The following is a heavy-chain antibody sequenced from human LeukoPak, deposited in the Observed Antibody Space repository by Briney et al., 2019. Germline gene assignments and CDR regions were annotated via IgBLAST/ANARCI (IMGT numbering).Heavy chain of an antibody. CDR3: ARGSQYYGSGSYTFFDY. CDR2: ISYDGSNK. D-gene: IGHD3-10*01. CDR1: GFTFSSYA. V-gene: IGHV3-30-3*01. Sequence: GGSLRLSCAASGFTFSSYAIHWVRQAPGKGLEWVAVISYDGSNKYYADSVKGRFTISRDNSKNTLYLQMNSLRAENTAVYYCARGSQYYGSGSYTFFDYWGQGTLVTVSS. J-gene: IGHJ4*02.